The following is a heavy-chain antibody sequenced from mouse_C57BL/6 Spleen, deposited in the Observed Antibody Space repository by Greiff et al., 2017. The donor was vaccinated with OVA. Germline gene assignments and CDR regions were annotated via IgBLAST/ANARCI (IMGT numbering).Heavy chain of an antibody. J-gene: IGHJ3*01. CDR1: GYAFTNYL. CDR2: INPGSGGT. Sequence: QVQLQQSGAELVRPGTSVKVSCKASGYAFTNYLIEWVKQRPGQGLEWIGVINPGSGGTNYNEKFKGKATLTADKSSSTAYMQLSSLTSEDSAVYFCAREEATVDPFAYWGQGTLVTVSA. D-gene: IGHD1-1*01. V-gene: IGHV1-54*01. CDR3: AREEATVDPFAY.